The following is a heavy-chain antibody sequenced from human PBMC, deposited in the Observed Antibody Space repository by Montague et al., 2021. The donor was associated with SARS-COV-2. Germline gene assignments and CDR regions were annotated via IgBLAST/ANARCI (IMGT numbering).Heavy chain of an antibody. D-gene: IGHD1-26*01. Sequence: SLRLSCAASGFTFSSYAMSWVRQAPGKGLEWVSAITGSGSGTYYAGSVKGRFTISKDNSKNMLYLQMNSLRAEDTAVYYCAKDQVYSGSYFADWGQGTLVTVSS. V-gene: IGHV3-23*01. CDR3: AKDQVYSGSYFAD. J-gene: IGHJ4*02. CDR2: ITGSGSGT. CDR1: GFTFSSYA.